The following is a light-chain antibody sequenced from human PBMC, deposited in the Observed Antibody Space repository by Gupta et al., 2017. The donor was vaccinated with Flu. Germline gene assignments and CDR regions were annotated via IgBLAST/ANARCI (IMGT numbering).Light chain of an antibody. J-gene: IGKJ2*01. CDR2: GTS. V-gene: IGKV3-20*01. CDR1: QSVSSSY. CDR3: QQYGNSGMYT. Sequence: DIVLTQSPGTLSLSPGERATLSCRASQSVSSSYLAWYQQKPGQAPRLLLYGTSSRATGIPDRFSGSGSGTDFTLSISRREPEDFALYYCQQYGNSGMYTFGQGTKLEIK.